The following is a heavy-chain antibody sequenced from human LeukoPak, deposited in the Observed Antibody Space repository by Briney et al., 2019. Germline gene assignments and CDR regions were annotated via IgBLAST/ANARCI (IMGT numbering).Heavy chain of an antibody. CDR2: INPNSGGT. V-gene: IGHV1-2*02. D-gene: IGHD3-10*01. J-gene: IGHJ6*03. CDR1: GYTFTNYY. Sequence: GASVKVSCKASGYTFTNYYMHWVRQAPGQGLEWMGWINPNSGGTNYAQKFQGRVTMTRDTSISTAYMELSRLRSDDTAVYYCARDLASAGDYYYYMDVWGKGTTVTVSS. CDR3: ARDLASAGDYYYYMDV.